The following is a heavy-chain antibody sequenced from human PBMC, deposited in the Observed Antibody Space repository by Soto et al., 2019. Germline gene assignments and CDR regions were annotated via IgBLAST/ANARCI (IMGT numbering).Heavy chain of an antibody. V-gene: IGHV4-4*02. CDR3: AREVNSSPARGPNWFDP. Sequence: QVQLQESGPGLVQPSGTLSLTCAVSGDSINNSHWWSWVRQTPGKALEWIGETYHSGTPNYNPSLKTRVTISIDKSKNQFSRKMNSVTAADTAVYYCAREVNSSPARGPNWFDPWGQGTLVTVSS. CDR2: TYHSGTP. CDR1: GDSINNSHW. J-gene: IGHJ5*02. D-gene: IGHD6-13*01.